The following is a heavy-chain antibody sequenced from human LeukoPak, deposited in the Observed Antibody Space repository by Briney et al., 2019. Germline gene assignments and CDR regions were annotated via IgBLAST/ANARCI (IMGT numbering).Heavy chain of an antibody. J-gene: IGHJ4*02. D-gene: IGHD1-7*01. V-gene: IGHV1-18*04. CDR3: ARAGWKYPSDFDF. Sequence: ASVKVSCKASGYTFTGYYMHWVRQAPGQGLEWMGWISAYNGNTKYAQKLQGRVTMTTDTSTSTTYMELRSLRSDDTAVYYCARAGWKYPSDFDFWGQGTLVTVSS. CDR1: GYTFTGYY. CDR2: ISAYNGNT.